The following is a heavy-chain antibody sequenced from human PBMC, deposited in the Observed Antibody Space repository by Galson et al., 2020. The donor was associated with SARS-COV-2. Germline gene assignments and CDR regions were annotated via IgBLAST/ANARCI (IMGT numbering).Heavy chain of an antibody. Sequence: SETLSPTCAVSGTSISSGSSSWHWIRQPPGKGLEWIGYISHSGGTYYNPSLKSRVTISGDRSKNQFSLRLSSVTAADTAVYYCARLHYGEYAPEAFDIWGPGTRVTVAS. D-gene: IGHD4-17*01. CDR3: ARLHYGEYAPEAFDI. CDR2: ISHSGGT. J-gene: IGHJ3*02. CDR1: GTSISSGSSS. V-gene: IGHV4-30-2*01.